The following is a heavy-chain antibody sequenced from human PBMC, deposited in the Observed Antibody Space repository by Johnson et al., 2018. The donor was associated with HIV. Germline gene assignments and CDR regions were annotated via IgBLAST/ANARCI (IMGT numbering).Heavy chain of an antibody. CDR2: IYSGRI. J-gene: IGHJ3*02. D-gene: IGHD2-15*01. Sequence: VQLVESGGGLIQPGGSLRLSCAASGFTVSSNYMSWVRQAPGKGLEWVSVIYSGRIGYADFVKGRFTISRDNAKNSLYLQMNSLRAEDTAVYYCARVAALYDAFDIWGQGTMVTVSS. CDR3: ARVAALYDAFDI. CDR1: GFTVSSNY. V-gene: IGHV3-53*03.